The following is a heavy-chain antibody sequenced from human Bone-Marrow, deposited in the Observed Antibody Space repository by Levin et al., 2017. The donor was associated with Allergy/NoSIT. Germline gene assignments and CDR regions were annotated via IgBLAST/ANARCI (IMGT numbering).Heavy chain of an antibody. Sequence: ASVKVSCKSSGYNFTNYWIAWVRQMPGKGLEWMGIIYPGDSDTRYSPSFQGQVTISADKSISTAYLQWSSLKASDTAMYYCARRSYFDWSSLPSFDYWGQGSLVTVSS. CDR2: IYPGDSDT. CDR3: ARRSYFDWSSLPSFDY. CDR1: GYNFTNYW. J-gene: IGHJ4*02. V-gene: IGHV5-51*01. D-gene: IGHD3-9*01.